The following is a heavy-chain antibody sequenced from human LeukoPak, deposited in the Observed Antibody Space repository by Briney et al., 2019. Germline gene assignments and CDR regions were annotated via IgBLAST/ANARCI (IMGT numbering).Heavy chain of an antibody. D-gene: IGHD1-26*01. Sequence: SETLSLTCTVSGGSISSYYWSWIRQPPGKGLEYIGYSHSSGSTNYNPSLKSRLTISVDTSKNQFSLKLRSVTAADTAMYYCARDSASIVGGNNFDSWGQGTLVTVSS. CDR1: GGSISSYY. V-gene: IGHV4-59*01. CDR3: ARDSASIVGGNNFDS. J-gene: IGHJ4*02. CDR2: SHSSGST.